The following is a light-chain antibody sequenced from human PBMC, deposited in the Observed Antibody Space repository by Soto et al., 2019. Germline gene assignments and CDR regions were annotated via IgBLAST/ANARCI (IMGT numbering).Light chain of an antibody. CDR3: MQPLQSWT. CDR2: LGS. CDR1: ASLLHSNGYNY. Sequence: DIVLSQSPLSLRVTPGEPASTARRSRASLLHSNGYNYLDWYLQKPGKSPQLLIYLGSNPASGVPDRFSGSGSGTDFTMKISRVEAEDVGVYYCMQPLQSWTFGQGTKVDIK. J-gene: IGKJ1*01. V-gene: IGKV2-28*01.